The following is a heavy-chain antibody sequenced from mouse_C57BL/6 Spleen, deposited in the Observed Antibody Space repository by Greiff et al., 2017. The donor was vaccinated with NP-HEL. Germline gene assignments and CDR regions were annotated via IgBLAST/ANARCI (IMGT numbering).Heavy chain of an antibody. CDR2: ISSGSSTI. CDR3: ERMGVGPGGPAGFVY. Sequence: EVQLVESGGGLVKPGGSLKLSCAASGFTFSDYGMHWVRQAPEKGLEWVAYISSGSSTIYYADTVKGRFTISRDNAKNTLFLQMTSLRSEDTAMYYWERMGVGPGGPAGFVYWGQGTLVTVSA. V-gene: IGHV5-17*01. D-gene: IGHD1-1*02. J-gene: IGHJ3*01. CDR1: GFTFSDYG.